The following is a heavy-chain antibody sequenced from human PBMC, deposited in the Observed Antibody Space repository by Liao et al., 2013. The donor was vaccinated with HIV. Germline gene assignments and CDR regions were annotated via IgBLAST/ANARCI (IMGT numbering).Heavy chain of an antibody. J-gene: IGHJ4*02. Sequence: QVHLQESGPGLVKPSETLSLTCTVSGGSISGFYWSWIRQSPERGLEWIGYIYYTGSTNYNPSFKRRITMSVDTSKNQISLKLRSVTAADTATYYCARWLGNNFGVDSWGQGTLVTVSS. CDR1: GGSISGFY. V-gene: IGHV4-59*01. CDR2: IYYTGST. CDR3: ARWLGNNFGVDS. D-gene: IGHD5-24*01.